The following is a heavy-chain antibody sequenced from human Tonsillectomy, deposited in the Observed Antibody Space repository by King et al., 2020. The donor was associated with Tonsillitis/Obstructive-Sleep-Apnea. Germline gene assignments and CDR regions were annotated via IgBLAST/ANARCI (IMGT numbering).Heavy chain of an antibody. CDR2: ISWNSDSI. J-gene: IGHJ6*03. CDR1: GFTFDDYA. CDR3: AKDNHNYYSYMDV. Sequence: QLVQSGGGLVQPGRSLRLSCAASGFTFDDYAMHWVRQAPGKGLEWVSGISWNSDSIGYADSVKGRFTISRDNAKNSLYLQMNSLRAEDTALYYCAKDNHNYYSYMDVWGKGTTVTVSS. V-gene: IGHV3-9*01.